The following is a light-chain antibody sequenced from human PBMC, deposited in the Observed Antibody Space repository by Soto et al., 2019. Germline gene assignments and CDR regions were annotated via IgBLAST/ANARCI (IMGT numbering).Light chain of an antibody. V-gene: IGLV2-11*01. CDR1: SSDVGGYDY. J-gene: IGLJ2*01. Sequence: QSVLTQPRSVSGSPGQSVTISCTGTSSDVGGYDYVSWYQQHPAKAPKLMIYDVSKRPSGVPDRFSGSKSGNAASLTISGLQAEDEADYYCCSFAGTHTFGVFGGGTQLTVL. CDR2: DVS. CDR3: CSFAGTHTFGV.